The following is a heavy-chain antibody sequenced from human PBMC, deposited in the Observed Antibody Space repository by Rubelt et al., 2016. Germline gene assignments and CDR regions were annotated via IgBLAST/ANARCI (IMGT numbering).Heavy chain of an antibody. CDR2: IIPIFGTA. J-gene: IGHJ6*02. CDR1: GGTFSSYA. CDR3: ASRKDREPYYYYGMDV. D-gene: IGHD1-14*01. V-gene: IGHV1-69*06. Sequence: QVQLVQSGAEVKKPGSSVKVSCKASGGTFSSYAISWVRQAPGQGLEWMGGIIPIFGTANYAQKFQGRVTMTADKSTTTAYMELGSRRSEDTAVYYCASRKDREPYYYYGMDVWGQGTTVTVSS.